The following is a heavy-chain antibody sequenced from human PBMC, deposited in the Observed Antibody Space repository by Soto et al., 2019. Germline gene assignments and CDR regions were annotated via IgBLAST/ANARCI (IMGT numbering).Heavy chain of an antibody. V-gene: IGHV4-34*01. D-gene: IGHD6-6*01. CDR3: ARAVAARRLGLYYHYYGMEV. J-gene: IGHJ6*02. CDR1: GGSFSGYY. Sequence: SETLSLTCAVYGGSFSGYYWSWIRQPPGKGLEWIGEINHSGSTNYNPSLKSRVTISVDTSKNQFSLKLSSVTAADTAVYYCARAVAARRLGLYYHYYGMEVWCQGTTVTASS. CDR2: INHSGST.